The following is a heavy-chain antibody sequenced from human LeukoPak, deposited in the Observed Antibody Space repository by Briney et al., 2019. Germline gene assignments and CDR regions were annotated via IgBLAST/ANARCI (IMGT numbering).Heavy chain of an antibody. Sequence: SKPLSPTGTVPDCSIRSISYYGGGIRQPPGKSLGLIGIIYYSGSTYYNASVKGRFTISVDTSKNKLSLKLSSVSAADTAVYYSLVVVAATGWFDPWGQGTLVTVSS. D-gene: IGHD2-15*01. CDR3: LVVVAATGWFDP. CDR1: DCSIRSISYY. CDR2: IYYSGST. V-gene: IGHV4-39*01. J-gene: IGHJ5*02.